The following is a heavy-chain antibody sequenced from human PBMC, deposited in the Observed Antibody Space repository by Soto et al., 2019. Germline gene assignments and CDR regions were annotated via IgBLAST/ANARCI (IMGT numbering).Heavy chain of an antibody. V-gene: IGHV3-7*04. CDR1: GFNFSRYW. Sequence: GSLRLSCTFSGFNFSRYWMNWVRQAPGKGLEWVANSRPDTDDRFHADSVRGRFSISRDNAKKSLFLQMNSLRVEDTAVYYCARDDGTFDYWGQGILVTVSS. J-gene: IGHJ4*02. D-gene: IGHD1-26*01. CDR2: SRPDTDDR. CDR3: ARDDGTFDY.